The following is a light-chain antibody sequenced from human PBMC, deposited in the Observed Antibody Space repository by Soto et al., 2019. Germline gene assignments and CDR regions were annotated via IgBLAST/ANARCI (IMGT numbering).Light chain of an antibody. CDR2: EVS. V-gene: IGLV2-14*01. CDR1: SSDVGGYNY. Sequence: QSVLTQPASVSGSPGQSITISCTGTSSDVGGYNYVSWYQQHPGKAPQLIIYEVSNRPSGVSNRFSGSKSDNTASLTISGLQAEDEADYYCSSYTSSNTYVFGTGTKVTVL. J-gene: IGLJ1*01. CDR3: SSYTSSNTYV.